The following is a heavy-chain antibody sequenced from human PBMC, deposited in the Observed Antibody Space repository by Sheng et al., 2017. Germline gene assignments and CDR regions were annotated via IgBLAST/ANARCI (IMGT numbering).Heavy chain of an antibody. V-gene: IGHV4-34*01. D-gene: IGHD6-13*01. CDR3: VRRRSSSWRFDY. CDR2: INHSGST. CDR1: GGSFSGYY. Sequence: QVQLQQWGAGLLKPSETLSLTCAVYGGSFSGYYWSWIRQPPGKGLEWIGEINHSGSTNYNPSLKSRVTISVDTSKNQFSLKLSSVTAADTAVYYCVRRRSSSWRFDYWGQGTLVTVSS. J-gene: IGHJ4*02.